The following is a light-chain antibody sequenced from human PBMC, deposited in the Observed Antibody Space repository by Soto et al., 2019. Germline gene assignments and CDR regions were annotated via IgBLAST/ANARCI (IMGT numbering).Light chain of an antibody. CDR3: QHYNSYSEA. J-gene: IGKJ1*01. Sequence: IQRTQSPSTLSGSLGDRVIITCRASQTISSWLAWYQQKPGKAPKLLIYKASTLKSGVPSRFSGSGSGTEFTLTISSLQPDDFATYYCQHYNSYSEAFGQGTNVDI. CDR1: QTISSW. V-gene: IGKV1-5*03. CDR2: KAS.